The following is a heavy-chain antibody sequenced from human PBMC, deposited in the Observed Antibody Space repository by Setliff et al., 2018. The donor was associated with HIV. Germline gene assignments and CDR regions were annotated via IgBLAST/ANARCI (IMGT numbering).Heavy chain of an antibody. CDR1: GGPISSSSYY. D-gene: IGHD3-22*01. CDR2: IYYSGST. Sequence: SETLSLTCTVSGGPISSSSYYWGWIRQPPGKGLEWIGSIYYSGSTFYNPSLKSRVSISLDMSKNLFSLNLTSVTAADTAVYYCASSSPQLSGYWYYFDYWGQGTLVTVSS. J-gene: IGHJ4*02. V-gene: IGHV4-39*07. CDR3: ASSSPQLSGYWYYFDY.